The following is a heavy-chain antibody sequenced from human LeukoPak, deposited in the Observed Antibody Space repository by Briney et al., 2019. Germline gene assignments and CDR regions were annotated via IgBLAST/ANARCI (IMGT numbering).Heavy chain of an antibody. Sequence: PSETLSLTCTVSGGSINSRSYYWGWIRQPPGKGLEWIASIYYSGSTYYNPSLKSRVTISLDTSNNQFSLKLNSVTAADTALYYCARGGYYYDSSDSIDYWGQGTLVTVSP. V-gene: IGHV4-39*07. CDR3: ARGGYYYDSSDSIDY. J-gene: IGHJ4*02. D-gene: IGHD3-22*01. CDR2: IYYSGST. CDR1: GGSINSRSYY.